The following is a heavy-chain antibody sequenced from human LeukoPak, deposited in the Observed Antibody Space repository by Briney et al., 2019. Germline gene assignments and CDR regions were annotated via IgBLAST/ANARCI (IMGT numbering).Heavy chain of an antibody. J-gene: IGHJ6*03. V-gene: IGHV3-20*04. CDR3: ARAGGDDYYYYMDV. CDR2: INWNGGST. D-gene: IGHD4-17*01. Sequence: TGGSLRLSCAASGFTFDDYGMRWVRQAPGKGLEWVSGINWNGGSTGYADSVKGRFTISRDNAKNSLYLQMNSLRAEDTALYYCARAGGDDYYYYMDVWGKGTTVTVSS. CDR1: GFTFDDYG.